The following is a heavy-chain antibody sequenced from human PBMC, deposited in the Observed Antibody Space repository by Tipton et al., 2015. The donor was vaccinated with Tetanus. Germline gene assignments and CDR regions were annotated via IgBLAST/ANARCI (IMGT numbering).Heavy chain of an antibody. CDR2: IYFEGST. J-gene: IGHJ5*02. CDR1: DGSSRNYY. D-gene: IGHD2/OR15-2a*01. Sequence: TLSLTCSVSDGSSRNYYWSWIRQPPGKGLEWIASIYFEGSTYYSPSLKSRLTIDVDTSQNLFSLRLTSVTAEDTAVYYCARHLYGYWFDPWGQGILVTVSS. CDR3: ARHLYGYWFDP. V-gene: IGHV4-59*04.